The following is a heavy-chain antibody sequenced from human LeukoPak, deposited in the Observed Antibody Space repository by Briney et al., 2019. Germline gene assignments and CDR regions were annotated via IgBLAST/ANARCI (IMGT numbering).Heavy chain of an antibody. CDR1: GYTFTGYY. CDR3: ARDGAEGNIVVVPAAR. V-gene: IGHV1-2*07. J-gene: IGHJ4*02. D-gene: IGHD2-2*01. Sequence: PGASVKVSCKASGYTFTGYYMHWVRQAPGQGLEWMGWINPNSGGTNYAHKFQGRVTMTRDTSISTAYMELGRLRSDDTAVYYCARDGAEGNIVVVPAARWGQGTLVTVSS. CDR2: INPNSGGT.